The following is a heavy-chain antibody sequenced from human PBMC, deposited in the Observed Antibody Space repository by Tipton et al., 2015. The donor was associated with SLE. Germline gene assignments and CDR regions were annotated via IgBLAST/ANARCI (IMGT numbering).Heavy chain of an antibody. J-gene: IGHJ4*02. CDR3: ARWVVGATRFFDY. D-gene: IGHD1-26*01. Sequence: QLVQSGAEVKKPGESLKISCQDSGYNFTTYWIGWVRQMPGKGLEWMGIIYPGDSDTRYSPSFQGQVTISADKSISTAYLQWSSLKASDTAMYYCARWVVGATRFFDYWGQGTLVTVSS. V-gene: IGHV5-51*03. CDR2: IYPGDSDT. CDR1: GYNFTTYW.